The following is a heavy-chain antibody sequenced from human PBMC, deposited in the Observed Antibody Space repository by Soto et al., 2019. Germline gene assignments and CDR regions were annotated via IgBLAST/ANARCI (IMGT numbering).Heavy chain of an antibody. D-gene: IGHD3-10*01. J-gene: IGHJ5*01. CDR3: AKDRPNYFGSGWAYYEPGGDS. CDR1: GFTFRSYA. Sequence: EVHLLESGGGLVQPGGSLRLSCAASGFTFRSYAMSWVRQAPGRGLEWVSSITGYGDITFYPDSLKGRFTISRDNSRDTLYLQINSLRVEDTALYYCAKDRPNYFGSGWAYYEPGGDSWGQGTLVTVSS. V-gene: IGHV3-23*01. CDR2: ITGYGDIT.